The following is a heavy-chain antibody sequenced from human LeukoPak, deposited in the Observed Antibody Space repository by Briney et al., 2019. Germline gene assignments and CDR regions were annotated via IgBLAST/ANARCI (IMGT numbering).Heavy chain of an antibody. CDR1: GYTFTGYY. Sequence: ASVKVSCKASGYTFTGYYMHWVRQAPGQGLEWMGWINPNSGGTNYAQKFQGRVTMTRDTSISTAYMELSRLRSDDTAAYYCARAPVVVTATTFDYWGQGTLVTVSS. D-gene: IGHD2-21*02. V-gene: IGHV1-2*02. CDR3: ARAPVVVTATTFDY. CDR2: INPNSGGT. J-gene: IGHJ4*02.